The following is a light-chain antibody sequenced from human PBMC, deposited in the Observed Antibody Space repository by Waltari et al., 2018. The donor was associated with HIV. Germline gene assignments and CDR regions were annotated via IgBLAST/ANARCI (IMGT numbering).Light chain of an antibody. CDR2: EVI. Sequence: QSALTQPASVSGSPGQSITISCTGTSSDVAGYNYVSWYQQHPGKAPKLMIYEVIKRPSGVSNRFSGSKSGNTASLTISGLQAEDEADYYCSSYTSSSTLVFGGGTKLTVL. V-gene: IGLV2-14*01. CDR1: SSDVAGYNY. CDR3: SSYTSSSTLV. J-gene: IGLJ2*01.